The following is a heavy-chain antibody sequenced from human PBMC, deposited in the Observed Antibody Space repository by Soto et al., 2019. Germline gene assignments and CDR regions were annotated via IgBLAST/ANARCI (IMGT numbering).Heavy chain of an antibody. CDR2: VNPNNGDT. CDR1: GYTFSNYD. Sequence: QVQLVQSGAELKKPGASVKVSCKASGYTFSNYDMNWVRQATGQGPEWIGWVNPNNGDTGYAQKVQGRVTLTTDISTTTAYMELTSLRSEDTAIYYCAKVSSKGSAIDFDYWGQGTLITVSS. CDR3: AKVSSKGSAIDFDY. D-gene: IGHD3-10*01. J-gene: IGHJ4*02. V-gene: IGHV1-8*01.